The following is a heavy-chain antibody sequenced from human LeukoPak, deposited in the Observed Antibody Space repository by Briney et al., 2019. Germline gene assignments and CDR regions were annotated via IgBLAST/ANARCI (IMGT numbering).Heavy chain of an antibody. D-gene: IGHD4-17*01. CDR2: MNPNSGNT. V-gene: IGHV1-8*01. CDR1: GYTFTSYD. Sequence: ASVKVSCKASGYTFTSYDINWVRQATGQGLEWMGWMNPNSGNTGYAQKFQGRVTMTRNTSISTAYMELSSLGSEDTAVYYCATWGYGDYLFDYWGQGTLVTVSS. J-gene: IGHJ4*02. CDR3: ATWGYGDYLFDY.